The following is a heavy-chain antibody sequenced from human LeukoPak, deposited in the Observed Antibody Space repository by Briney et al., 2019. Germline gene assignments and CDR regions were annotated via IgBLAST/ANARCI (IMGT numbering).Heavy chain of an antibody. CDR1: GGSMYSSNW. Sequence: RTSETLSLTCAVSGGSMYSSNWWSWVRQPPGKGLEWIGGIFHSGSTNYNPSLKSRVTISVDKSKNQFSLRLSSVTAADTAVYYCARGRDVPSVNTYGSGSLEFQHWGQGTLVTVSS. CDR2: IFHSGST. V-gene: IGHV4-4*02. D-gene: IGHD3-10*01. CDR3: ARGRDVPSVNTYGSGSLEFQH. J-gene: IGHJ1*01.